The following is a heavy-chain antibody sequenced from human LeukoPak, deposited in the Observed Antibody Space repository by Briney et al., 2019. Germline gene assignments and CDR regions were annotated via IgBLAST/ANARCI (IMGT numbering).Heavy chain of an antibody. CDR2: IYHSGST. J-gene: IGHJ4*02. CDR3: ARDPAPVAGTAYFAS. Sequence: RASETLSLTCTVSRYSISSAYYWGWIRQPPGKGLEWIGSIYHSGSTYYNPSLKSRVTISVDTSKNQFSLKLSSVTAADTAGYYGARDPAPVAGTAYFASWGQGTLVTSSS. CDR1: RYSISSAYY. D-gene: IGHD6-19*01. V-gene: IGHV4-38-2*02.